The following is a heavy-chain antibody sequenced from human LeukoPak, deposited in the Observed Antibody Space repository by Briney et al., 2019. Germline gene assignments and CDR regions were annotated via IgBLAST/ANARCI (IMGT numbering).Heavy chain of an antibody. CDR3: ARVRERWLQSKLLYFDY. CDR2: ISSSSSYI. CDR1: GFTFSSYS. J-gene: IGHJ4*02. Sequence: GGSLRLSCAASGFTFSSYSMNWVRQAPGKGLEWVSSISSSSSYIYYADSVKGRFTISRDNAKNSLYLQMNSLRAEDTAVYYCARVRERWLQSKLLYFDYWGQGTLVTVSS. V-gene: IGHV3-21*01. D-gene: IGHD5-24*01.